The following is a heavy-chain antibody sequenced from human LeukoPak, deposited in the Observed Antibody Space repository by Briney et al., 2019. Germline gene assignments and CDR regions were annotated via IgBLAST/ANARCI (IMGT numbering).Heavy chain of an antibody. CDR3: AKDLLNWGSGNYYKGYFDY. V-gene: IGHV3-30*18. Sequence: GRSLRLSCAASGFTFSDYGMHWVRQAPGKGLERVAVTSYDGSNKYYADSVKGRFTISRDNSKNTLYLQMNSLRAEDTAVYYCAKDLLNWGSGNYYKGYFDYWGQGTLVTVSS. D-gene: IGHD3-10*01. CDR2: TSYDGSNK. J-gene: IGHJ4*02. CDR1: GFTFSDYG.